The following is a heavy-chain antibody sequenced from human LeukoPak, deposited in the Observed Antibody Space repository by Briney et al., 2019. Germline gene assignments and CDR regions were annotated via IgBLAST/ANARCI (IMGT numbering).Heavy chain of an antibody. CDR3: ARLHYYDSSGYFDY. Sequence: GASVKVSCKASGYTFTSYGISWVRQAPGQGLEWMGWISAYNGNTNYAQKLQGRVTMTTDTSTSTAYMELRSLRSDDTAVYYCARLHYYDSSGYFDYWGQGTLVTVSS. V-gene: IGHV1-18*01. J-gene: IGHJ4*02. CDR1: GYTFTSYG. CDR2: ISAYNGNT. D-gene: IGHD3-22*01.